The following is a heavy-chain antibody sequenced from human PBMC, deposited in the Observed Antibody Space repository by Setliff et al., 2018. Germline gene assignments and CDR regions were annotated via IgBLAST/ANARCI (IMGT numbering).Heavy chain of an antibody. CDR2: IYTRGSA. CDR1: GGPVSSGSYY. J-gene: IGHJ4*02. Sequence: PSETLSLTCTVSGGPVSSGSYYWAWIRQPAGKGLEWIGHIYTRGSANYNLSLKSRVTISTDASKNQFSLTLTSVTAADTAMYYCGRGRFYYDDNDFSWGQGTLVTVSS. D-gene: IGHD3-22*01. V-gene: IGHV4-61*09. CDR3: GRGRFYYDDNDFS.